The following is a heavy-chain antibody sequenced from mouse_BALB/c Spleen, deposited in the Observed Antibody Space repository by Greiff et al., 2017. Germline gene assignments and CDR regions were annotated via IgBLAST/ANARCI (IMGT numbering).Heavy chain of an antibody. D-gene: IGHD1-1*02. CDR2: ISSGGSYT. V-gene: IGHV5-6*02. CDR3: ARQKLSSYAMDY. Sequence: DVKLVESGGDLVKPGGSLKLSCAASGFTFSSYGMSWVRQTPDKRLEWVATISSGGSYTYYPDSVKGRFTISRDNAKNTLYLQMSSLKSEDTAMYYCARQKLSSYAMDYWGQGTSVTVSS. CDR1: GFTFSSYG. J-gene: IGHJ4*01.